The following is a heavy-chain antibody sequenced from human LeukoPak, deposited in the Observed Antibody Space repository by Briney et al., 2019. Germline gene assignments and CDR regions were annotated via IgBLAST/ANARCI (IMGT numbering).Heavy chain of an antibody. J-gene: IGHJ4*02. D-gene: IGHD6-6*01. CDR2: IIPIFGTA. V-gene: IGHV1-69*01. CDR1: GGTFSSYA. Sequence: SVKVSCKASGGTFSSYAISWVRQAPGQGLEWMGGIIPIFGTANYAQKFQGRVTITADESTSTAYMELSSLRSEDTAVYYCARVPRRNSGSYYFDYWGQGTLVTVSS. CDR3: ARVPRRNSGSYYFDY.